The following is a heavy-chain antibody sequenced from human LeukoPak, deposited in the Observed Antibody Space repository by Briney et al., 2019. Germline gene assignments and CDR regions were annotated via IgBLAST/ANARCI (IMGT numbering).Heavy chain of an antibody. V-gene: IGHV1-2*02. Sequence: GASVKVSCKASGYTFTGYYMHWVRQAPGQGLEWMGWINPNSGGTNYARKFQGRVTMTRDTSISTAYMELSRLRSDDTAVYYCARDALDGSLTVDYWGRGTLVTVSS. CDR2: INPNSGGT. J-gene: IGHJ4*02. CDR3: ARDALDGSLTVDY. CDR1: GYTFTGYY. D-gene: IGHD1-26*01.